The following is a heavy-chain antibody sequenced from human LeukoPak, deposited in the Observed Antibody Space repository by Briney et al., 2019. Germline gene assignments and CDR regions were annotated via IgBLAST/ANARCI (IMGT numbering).Heavy chain of an antibody. CDR3: AKARYSSSWYSWFDP. CDR2: ISGSGGST. CDR1: GFTFSSYA. V-gene: IGHV3-23*01. D-gene: IGHD6-13*01. Sequence: GGSLRLSCAASGFTFSSYAMSWVRQAPGKGLEWVSAISGSGGSTYYADSVKGRFTISRDNSKNTPYLQMNSLRAEDTAVYYCAKARYSSSWYSWFDPWGQGTLVTVSS. J-gene: IGHJ5*02.